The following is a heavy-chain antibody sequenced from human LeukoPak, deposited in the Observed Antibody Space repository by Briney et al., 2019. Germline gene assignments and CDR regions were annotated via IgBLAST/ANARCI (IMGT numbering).Heavy chain of an antibody. Sequence: GGSLRLSCAASGFTFSSYGMHWVRQAPGKGLEWVAFIRYDGSNKYYADSVKGRFTISRDNSKNTLYLQMNSLRAEDTAVYYCARGAPRMATTYDYWGQGTLVTVSS. CDR1: GFTFSSYG. D-gene: IGHD5-24*01. V-gene: IGHV3-30*02. CDR3: ARGAPRMATTYDY. CDR2: IRYDGSNK. J-gene: IGHJ4*02.